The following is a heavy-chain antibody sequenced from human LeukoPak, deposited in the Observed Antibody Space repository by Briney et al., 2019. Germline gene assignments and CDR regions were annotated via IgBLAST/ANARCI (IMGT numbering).Heavy chain of an antibody. V-gene: IGHV3-21*04. J-gene: IGHJ4*02. Sequence: GGSLRLSCAASAFSLNAYNMNWVRQAPGKGLEWVSSISYTGTYIYYADSVKGRFTISRDNAQNSLYLQMNSLRAEDTAIYYCAPDCSGGSCYPYWGQGTLVTVSS. D-gene: IGHD2-15*01. CDR3: APDCSGGSCYPY. CDR1: AFSLNAYN. CDR2: ISYTGTYI.